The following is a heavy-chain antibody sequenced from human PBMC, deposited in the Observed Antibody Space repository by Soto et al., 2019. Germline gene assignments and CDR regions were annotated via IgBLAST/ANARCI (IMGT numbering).Heavy chain of an antibody. CDR1: GGSISSYY. CDR3: ARGITMVRGVISGMDV. V-gene: IGHV4-59*01. Sequence: PSETLSLTCTVSGGSISSYYWSWIRQPPGKGLEWIGYIYYSGSTYYNPSLKSRVTISVDTSKNQFSLKLSSVTAADTAVYYCARGITMVRGVISGMDVWGQGTTVTVSS. J-gene: IGHJ6*02. CDR2: IYYSGST. D-gene: IGHD3-10*01.